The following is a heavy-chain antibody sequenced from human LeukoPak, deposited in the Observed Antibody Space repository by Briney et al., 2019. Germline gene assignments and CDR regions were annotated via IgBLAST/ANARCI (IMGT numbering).Heavy chain of an antibody. Sequence: GGSLRLSCAASGFTFSSYAIHWVRQAPGKGLEWVAVISYDGSNKYYADSVKGRFTISRDNSKNTLYLQMNSLRAEDTAVYYCAKEIAARPPDYWGQGTLVTVSS. CDR3: AKEIAARPPDY. V-gene: IGHV3-30*04. J-gene: IGHJ4*02. CDR2: ISYDGSNK. D-gene: IGHD6-6*01. CDR1: GFTFSSYA.